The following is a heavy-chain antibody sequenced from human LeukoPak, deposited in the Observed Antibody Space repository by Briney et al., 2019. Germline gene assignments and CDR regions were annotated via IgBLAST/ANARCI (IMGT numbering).Heavy chain of an antibody. CDR1: GGSVSSTNW. CDR3: AREGGFYRPLDY. CDR2: VHLDGRT. V-gene: IGHV4-4*02. J-gene: IGHJ4*02. Sequence: SETLSLTCGVSGGSVSSTNWWTWIRQPPGKGLEWIGEVHLDGRTNFNPSLKSRLTMSVDLSENHFSLKLTSVTAADTAVYYCAREGGFYRPLDYSGQGTLVTVSS. D-gene: IGHD6-25*01.